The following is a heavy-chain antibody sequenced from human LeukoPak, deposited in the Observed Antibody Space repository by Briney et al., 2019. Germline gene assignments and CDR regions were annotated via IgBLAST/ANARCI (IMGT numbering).Heavy chain of an antibody. CDR1: GFTFSSYS. CDR3: ARDRSPTWDY. J-gene: IGHJ4*02. Sequence: GGSLRLSCAASGFTFSSYSMNWVRQAPGKGLEWVSYISSSSSTIYYADSVKGRFTISRDNAKNSLYLQMNNLRAEDTAVYYCARDRSPTWDYWGQGTLVTVSS. D-gene: IGHD3-10*01. CDR2: ISSSSSTI. V-gene: IGHV3-48*01.